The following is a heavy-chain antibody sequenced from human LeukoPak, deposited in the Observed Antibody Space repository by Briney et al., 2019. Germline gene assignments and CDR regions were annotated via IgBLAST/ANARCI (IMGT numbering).Heavy chain of an antibody. CDR1: GFSFSSHE. V-gene: IGHV3-48*03. Sequence: GGSLGLSCVASGFSFSSHEMKWVRQAPGKGLEWVSYVSNTERTTRYADSVKGRFTISRDNAKTSLYLQMNSLRAEDTAVYYCARDSFHYYGMDVWGQGTTVTVSS. J-gene: IGHJ6*02. CDR3: ARDSFHYYGMDV. CDR2: VSNTERTT.